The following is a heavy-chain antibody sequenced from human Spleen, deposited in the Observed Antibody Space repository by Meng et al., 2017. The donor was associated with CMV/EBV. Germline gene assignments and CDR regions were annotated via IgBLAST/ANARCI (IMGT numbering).Heavy chain of an antibody. D-gene: IGHD3-22*01. J-gene: IGHJ4*02. V-gene: IGHV3-21*01. CDR1: GFTFSSYS. Sequence: GGSLRLSCAASGFTFSSYSMNWVRQAPGKGLEWVSSISSSSSYIYHADSVKGRFTISRDNAKNSLYLQMNSLRAEDTAVYYCARGKGPYYDSSGYHHYFDYWGQGTLVTVSS. CDR3: ARGKGPYYDSSGYHHYFDY. CDR2: ISSSSSYI.